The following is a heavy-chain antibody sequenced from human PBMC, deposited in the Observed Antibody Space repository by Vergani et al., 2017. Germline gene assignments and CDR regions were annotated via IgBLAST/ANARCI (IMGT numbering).Heavy chain of an antibody. V-gene: IGHV1-46*01. D-gene: IGHD2-15*01. CDR3: ARFPLPRDIVVVVAPH. Sequence: QVQLVQSGAEVGKPGASVKISCKASGYTFTAYYIHWVRQAPEQGLEWVGVISPDGFSTFYAQKFQGRVTITRDTSTSTVYVEVTSLRSDDTAVYYCARFPLPRDIVVVVAPHWGQGTLVTVSS. J-gene: IGHJ4*02. CDR1: GYTFTAYY. CDR2: ISPDGFST.